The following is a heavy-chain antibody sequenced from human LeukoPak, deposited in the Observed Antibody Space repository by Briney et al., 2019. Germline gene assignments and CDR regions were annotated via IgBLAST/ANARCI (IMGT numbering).Heavy chain of an antibody. CDR1: GGSFSGYY. D-gene: IGHD6-13*01. V-gene: IGHV4-34*01. CDR2: IYYSGST. J-gene: IGHJ4*02. Sequence: SETLSLTCAVYGGSFSGYYWSWIRQPPGKGLEWIGSIYYSGSTYYNPSLKSRVTISVDTSKNQFSLKLSSVTAADTAVYYCARGRYLTTGGGAAAGFLDYWGQGTLVTVSS. CDR3: ARGRYLTTGGGAAAGFLDY.